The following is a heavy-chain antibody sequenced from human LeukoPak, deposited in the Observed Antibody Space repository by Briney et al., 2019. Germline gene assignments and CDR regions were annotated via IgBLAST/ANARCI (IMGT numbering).Heavy chain of an antibody. D-gene: IGHD6-19*01. CDR1: GFTFSSYG. V-gene: IGHV3-33*06. J-gene: IGHJ4*02. CDR2: IWYDGSNK. CDR3: AKASSSGWYEGGFDY. Sequence: PGRSLRLSCAASGFTFSSYGMHWVRQAPAKGLEWVAVIWYDGSNKYYADSVKGRFTISRDNSKNTLYLQMNSLRAEDTAVYYCAKASSSGWYEGGFDYWGQGTLVTVSS.